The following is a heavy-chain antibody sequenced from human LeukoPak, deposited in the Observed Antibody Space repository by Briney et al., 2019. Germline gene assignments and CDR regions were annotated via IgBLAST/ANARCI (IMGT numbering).Heavy chain of an antibody. Sequence: GGSLRLSCAASGFTFSSYGMHWVRQAPGKGLEWVAVISYDGSNKYYADSVKGRFTISRDNSKNTLYLQMNSLRAEDTAVYYCAKDRQEWIQLWFLLDYWGQGTLVTVSS. CDR3: AKDRQEWIQLWFLLDY. CDR2: ISYDGSNK. V-gene: IGHV3-30*18. D-gene: IGHD5-18*01. CDR1: GFTFSSYG. J-gene: IGHJ4*02.